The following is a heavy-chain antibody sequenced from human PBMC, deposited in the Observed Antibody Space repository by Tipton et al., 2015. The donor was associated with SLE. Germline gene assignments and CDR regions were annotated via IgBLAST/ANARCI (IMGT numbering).Heavy chain of an antibody. CDR1: GGSISSGSYY. CDR2: IYTSGST. Sequence: TLSLTCTVSGGSISSGSYYWSWIRQPAGKGLEWIGHIYTSGSTNYHPSLKSRVTIYVDTSKNQFSLKLSSVTAADTAVYYCAREGSGWYRGYYFDYWGQGTLVTVSS. CDR3: AREGSGWYRGYYFDY. J-gene: IGHJ4*02. D-gene: IGHD6-19*01. V-gene: IGHV4-61*09.